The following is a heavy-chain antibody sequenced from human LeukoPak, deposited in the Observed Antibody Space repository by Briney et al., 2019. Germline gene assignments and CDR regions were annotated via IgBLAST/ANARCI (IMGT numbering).Heavy chain of an antibody. V-gene: IGHV1-18*01. CDR2: ISAYNGNT. Sequence: GASVKVSCKASGYTFTSYGISWVRQAPGQGLEWMGWISAYNGNTNYAQKLQGRVTMTTDTSTSTAYMELRSLRSDDTAVYYCARDEGYCSGGSCYSDSNWFDPWGQGTLVTVSS. CDR3: ARDEGYCSGGSCYSDSNWFDP. J-gene: IGHJ5*02. D-gene: IGHD2-15*01. CDR1: GYTFTSYG.